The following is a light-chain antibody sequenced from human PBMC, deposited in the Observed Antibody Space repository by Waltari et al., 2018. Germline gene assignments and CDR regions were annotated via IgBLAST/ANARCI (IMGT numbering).Light chain of an antibody. CDR2: AAS. Sequence: QMAQSPSSLSASVGDRVTITCRSSQSISIYLNWYQQKPGKAPKLLIYAASSLQSGVPSRFSGSGSGTDFTLTISSLQPEDFATYYCQQSYRTPRTFGPGTKVDIK. CDR1: QSISIY. J-gene: IGKJ3*01. CDR3: QQSYRTPRT. V-gene: IGKV1-39*01.